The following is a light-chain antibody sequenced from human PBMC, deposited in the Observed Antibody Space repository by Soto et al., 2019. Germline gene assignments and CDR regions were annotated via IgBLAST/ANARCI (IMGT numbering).Light chain of an antibody. V-gene: IGKV3-20*01. Sequence: EIVLTQSPGTLSLSPGERATLSCRASQSVSSSYLAWYQRKPGQAPRLLIHGASTRAAGISDRFSGSGSGTDFTLTISRLEPEDFAVYYCQQYGSLITSGGGTKVDIK. CDR1: QSVSSSY. CDR2: GAS. J-gene: IGKJ4*01. CDR3: QQYGSLIT.